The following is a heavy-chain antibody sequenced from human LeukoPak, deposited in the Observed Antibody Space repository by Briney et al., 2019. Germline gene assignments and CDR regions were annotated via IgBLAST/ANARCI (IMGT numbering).Heavy chain of an antibody. Sequence: PSQTLSLTYAVSGGSISSGGYSWSWIRQPPGKGLEWIGYIYHSGSTYYNPSLKSRVTISVDTSKNQFSLKLSSVTAADTAVYYCARATEEGAFDIWGQGTMVTVSS. V-gene: IGHV4-30-2*05. CDR1: GGSISSGGYS. CDR3: ARATEEGAFDI. CDR2: IYHSGST. J-gene: IGHJ3*02.